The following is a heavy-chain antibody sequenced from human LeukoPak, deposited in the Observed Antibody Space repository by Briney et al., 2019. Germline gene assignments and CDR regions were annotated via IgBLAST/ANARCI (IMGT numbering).Heavy chain of an antibody. CDR3: ARGGVGAFGYYFDY. Sequence: GGSLRLSCAASGFTFDDYGMNWVRQAPGKGLEWVSGINWNGGTTGYADSVKGRFTISRDNAKSSLYLQMNSLRAEDTALYYCARGGVGAFGYYFDYWGQGTLVTVSS. D-gene: IGHD1-26*01. CDR1: GFTFDDYG. J-gene: IGHJ4*02. V-gene: IGHV3-20*04. CDR2: INWNGGTT.